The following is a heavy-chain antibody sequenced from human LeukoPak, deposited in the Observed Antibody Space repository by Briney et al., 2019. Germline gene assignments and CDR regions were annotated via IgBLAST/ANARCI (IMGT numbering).Heavy chain of an antibody. CDR2: IWYDGSSK. Sequence: PGGSLRLSCAASGFTFSRNGMHWVRQAPGKGLEWVAVIWYDGSSKFYADSVKGRFTISRDNSKNTLYLQINSLRAEDTAVYYCARESSGTRENWFDPWGQGTLVTVSS. D-gene: IGHD3-3*01. V-gene: IGHV3-33*01. CDR1: GFTFSRNG. CDR3: ARESSGTRENWFDP. J-gene: IGHJ5*02.